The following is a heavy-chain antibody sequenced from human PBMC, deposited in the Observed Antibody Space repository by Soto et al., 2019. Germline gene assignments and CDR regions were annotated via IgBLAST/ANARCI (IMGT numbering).Heavy chain of an antibody. D-gene: IGHD3-22*01. Sequence: QVQLQESGPGQVKPSQTLSLTCTVSGGSISSGDSYWSWIRQHPGKGLEWIGYIYYSGNTYYSPSLKSRVSISVDTSKYQFSLRLSSVTAADTAVYYCARDQAYYYGSSGYSGYVALWGQGTLVTVSS. J-gene: IGHJ4*02. V-gene: IGHV4-31*03. CDR2: IYYSGNT. CDR3: ARDQAYYYGSSGYSGYVAL. CDR1: GGSISSGDSY.